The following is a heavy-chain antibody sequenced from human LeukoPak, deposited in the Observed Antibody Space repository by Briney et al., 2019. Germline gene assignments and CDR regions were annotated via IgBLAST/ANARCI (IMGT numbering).Heavy chain of an antibody. CDR3: ARLGRLLWFGETEFDY. CDR1: GYSFTGYW. V-gene: IGHV5-51*01. D-gene: IGHD3-10*01. CDR2: IYPGDSDT. Sequence: GESLKISCKGSGYSFTGYWIGWVRQMPGKGLEWMGIIYPGDSDTRYSSSFQGQVTISADKSISTAYLQWSSLKASDTAMYYCARLGRLLWFGETEFDYWGQGTLVTVSS. J-gene: IGHJ4*02.